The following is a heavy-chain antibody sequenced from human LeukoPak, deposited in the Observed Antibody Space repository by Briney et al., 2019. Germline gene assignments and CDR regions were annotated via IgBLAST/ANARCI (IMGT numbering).Heavy chain of an antibody. V-gene: IGHV3-23*01. J-gene: IGHJ4*02. CDR3: AKDTYYYGSGSYYTDY. D-gene: IGHD3-10*01. CDR1: GFTFNNYS. CDR2: ISGSGGST. Sequence: GGSLRLSCAASGFTFNNYSANWVRQAPGKGLEWVSAISGSGGSTYYADSVKGRFTISRDNSKNTLYLQMNSLRAEDTAVYYCAKDTYYYGSGSYYTDYWGQGTLVTVSS.